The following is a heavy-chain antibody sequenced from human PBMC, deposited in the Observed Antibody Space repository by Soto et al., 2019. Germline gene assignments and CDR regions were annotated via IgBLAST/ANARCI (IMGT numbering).Heavy chain of an antibody. D-gene: IGHD4-17*01. CDR2: VYYTGST. Sequence: SETLSLTCTVSGGSIINYYWSWIRQPPGKGLEWIGCVYYTGSTNYNPSLKSRVTISVDTSKNQFSLKLSSVTAADTAVYYCTREQTSTVVTQWGQGTLVTVSS. V-gene: IGHV4-59*01. CDR1: GGSIINYY. CDR3: TREQTSTVVTQ. J-gene: IGHJ4*02.